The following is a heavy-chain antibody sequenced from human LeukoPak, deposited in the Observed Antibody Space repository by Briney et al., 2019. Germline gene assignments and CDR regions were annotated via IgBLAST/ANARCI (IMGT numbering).Heavy chain of an antibody. J-gene: IGHJ5*02. Sequence: SETLSLTCAVYGGSFSGYYWCWIRQPPGKGLEWIGEINHSGSTNYNPSLKSRVTISVDTSKNQFSLKLSSVTAADTAVYYCARARVSCSSTSCQRRRGWFDPWGQGTLVTVSS. CDR3: ARARVSCSSTSCQRRRGWFDP. V-gene: IGHV4-34*01. CDR2: INHSGST. CDR1: GGSFSGYY. D-gene: IGHD2-2*01.